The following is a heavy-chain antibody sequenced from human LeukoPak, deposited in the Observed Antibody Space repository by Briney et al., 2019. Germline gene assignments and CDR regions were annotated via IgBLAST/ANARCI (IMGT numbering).Heavy chain of an antibody. CDR3: ARAVSVTAAVPGY. Sequence: SETLSLTCTVSGGSISNYYWSWIRQPPGKGLEWIAYIHSSGSTNYNPSLKSRVTISVDMSKNQFSLKLASLTTADTAIYYCARAVSVTAAVPGYWGQGTLVTVSS. D-gene: IGHD6-13*01. CDR1: GGSISNYY. CDR2: IHSSGST. V-gene: IGHV4-59*01. J-gene: IGHJ4*02.